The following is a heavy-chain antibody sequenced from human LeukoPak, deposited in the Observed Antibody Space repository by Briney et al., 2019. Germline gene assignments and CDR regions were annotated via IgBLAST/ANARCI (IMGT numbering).Heavy chain of an antibody. D-gene: IGHD3-22*01. CDR1: GGSVTSGTYY. V-gene: IGHV4-61*09. J-gene: IGHJ4*02. Sequence: KSSQTLSLTCTVSGGSVTSGTYYWSWMRQPAGKGLEWIGHIHTSGTMNYNASLKSRVRISVETSKNQFSLRLSSVTAADTAVYFCARGILRDYYDSSGFYHRGGVGYWGQGTLVTVSS. CDR2: IHTSGTM. CDR3: ARGILRDYYDSSGFYHRGGVGY.